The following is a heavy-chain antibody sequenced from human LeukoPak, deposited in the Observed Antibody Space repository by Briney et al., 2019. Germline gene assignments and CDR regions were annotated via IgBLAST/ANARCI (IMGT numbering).Heavy chain of an antibody. V-gene: IGHV3-49*03. J-gene: IGHJ4*02. Sequence: GGSLRLSCTTSGFTFGDYAMSWFRQAPGKGLEWVGFIRSKTFGGTPDYAASVKGRFTISRDDSRGIAYLQMDSLKSEDTALYYCTRIDGYSVGVDYWGQGTRVTVSS. D-gene: IGHD1-26*01. CDR2: IRSKTFGGTP. CDR1: GFTFGDYA. CDR3: TRIDGYSVGVDY.